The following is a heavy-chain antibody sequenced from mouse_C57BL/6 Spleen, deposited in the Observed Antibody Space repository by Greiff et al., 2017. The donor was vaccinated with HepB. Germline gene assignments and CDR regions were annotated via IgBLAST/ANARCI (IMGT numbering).Heavy chain of an antibody. CDR2: ISDGGSYT. CDR1: GFTFSSYA. Sequence: EVKLVESGGGLVKPGGSLKLSCAASGFTFSSYAMSWVRQTPEKRLEWVATISDGGSYTYYPDNVKGRFTISRDNAKNNRYRQMSHLKSEDTAMYYCARDKRGFAYWGKGTLVTVSA. V-gene: IGHV5-4*01. CDR3: ARDKRGFAY. J-gene: IGHJ3*01.